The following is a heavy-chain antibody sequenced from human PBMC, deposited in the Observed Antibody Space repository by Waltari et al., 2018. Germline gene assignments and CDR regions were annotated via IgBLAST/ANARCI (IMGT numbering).Heavy chain of an antibody. V-gene: IGHV4-34*01. CDR1: GGSFSGYY. Sequence: QVQLQQWGAGLLKPSETLSLTCAVYGGSFSGYYWSWIRQPPGKGLEWIGEINHSGSTNYNPSLKSRVTISVDTSKNQFSLKLSSVTAADTAVYYCARVGAELGIFGGFYWFDPWGQGTLVTVSS. CDR2: INHSGST. J-gene: IGHJ5*02. D-gene: IGHD7-27*01. CDR3: ARVGAELGIFGGFYWFDP.